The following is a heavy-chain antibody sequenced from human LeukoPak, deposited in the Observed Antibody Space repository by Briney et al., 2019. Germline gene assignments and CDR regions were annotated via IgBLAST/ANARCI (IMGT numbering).Heavy chain of an antibody. CDR3: ARGLDGFDI. CDR1: GFTFSRYW. J-gene: IGHJ3*02. V-gene: IGHV3-7*03. CDR2: IKQDGGEK. Sequence: GGSLRLSCAASGFTFSRYWMSWVRQVPGKGLEWVANIKQDGGEKYYVDSVKGRYTISRDNVKDSLFLQMNSLRAEDTAVYFCARGLDGFDIWGQGTLVTVS.